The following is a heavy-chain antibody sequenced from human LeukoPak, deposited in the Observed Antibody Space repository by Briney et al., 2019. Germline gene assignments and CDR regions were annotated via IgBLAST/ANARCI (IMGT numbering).Heavy chain of an antibody. CDR2: ISGDGKST. D-gene: IGHD3-10*01. CDR1: GFTFSSYP. Sequence: GGSLRLSCTASGFTFSSYPMYWVRQAPGKGLEWVSAISGDGKSTYYAESMKGRFTLSRDNSKDTPYLQMNSLRAEDTAVYYCASSRVYGSHDYWGQGTLVTVSS. CDR3: ASSRVYGSHDY. J-gene: IGHJ4*02. V-gene: IGHV3-23*01.